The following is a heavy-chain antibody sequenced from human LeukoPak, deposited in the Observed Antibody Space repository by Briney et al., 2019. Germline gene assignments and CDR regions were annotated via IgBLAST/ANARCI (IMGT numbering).Heavy chain of an antibody. J-gene: IGHJ4*02. CDR1: DYPISSGYF. D-gene: IGHD3-16*02. V-gene: IGHV4-38-2*02. CDR3: AREHCAGGYCYFLDY. CDR2: ISHSGST. Sequence: PSETLSLTCSVSDYPISSGYFWGWIRHPPQKGLEWIATISHSGSTYFNPSLKSRVIVSIDASKNQFSLNLTSVTAADTAVYYCAREHCAGGYCYFLDYWGQGTLVTVSS.